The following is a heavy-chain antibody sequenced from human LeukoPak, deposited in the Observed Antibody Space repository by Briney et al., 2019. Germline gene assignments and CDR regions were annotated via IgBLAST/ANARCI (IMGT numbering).Heavy chain of an antibody. CDR3: ARGRTRGYSYGLFDP. CDR1: GGSFSGYY. D-gene: IGHD5-18*01. V-gene: IGHV4-34*01. CDR2: INHSGST. Sequence: SETLSLTCAVYGGSFSGYYWSWIRQPPGKGLEWIGEINHSGSTNYNPSLKSRVTISVDTSKNQFSLKLSSVTAADTAVYYCARGRTRGYSYGLFDPWGQGTLVTVSS. J-gene: IGHJ5*02.